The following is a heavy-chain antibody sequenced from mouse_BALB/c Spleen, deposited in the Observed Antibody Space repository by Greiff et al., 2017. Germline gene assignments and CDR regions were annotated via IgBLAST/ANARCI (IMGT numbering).Heavy chain of an antibody. V-gene: IGHV1-80*01. D-gene: IGHD1-1*01. CDR3: ARPGTVGAMDY. Sequence: VQLHQSGAELVRPGSSVKISCKASGYAFSSYWMNWVKQRPGQGLEWIGQIYPGDGDTNYNGKFKGKATLTADKSSSTAYMQLSSLTSEDSAVYFCARPGTVGAMDYWGQGTSVTVSS. J-gene: IGHJ4*01. CDR1: GYAFSSYW. CDR2: IYPGDGDT.